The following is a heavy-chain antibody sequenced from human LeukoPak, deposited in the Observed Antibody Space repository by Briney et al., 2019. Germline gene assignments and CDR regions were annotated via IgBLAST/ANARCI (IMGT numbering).Heavy chain of an antibody. CDR2: IYYSGST. J-gene: IGHJ4*02. CDR1: GGSISSHY. V-gene: IGHV4-59*11. CDR3: ARAPDDILTGYLYYFDY. D-gene: IGHD3-9*01. Sequence: SETLSLTCTVSGGSISSHYWSSIRQPPGKGLEWIGYIYYSGSTNYNPSLKSRVTISVDTSKNQFSLKLSSVTAADTAVYYCARAPDDILTGYLYYFDYWGQGTLVTVSS.